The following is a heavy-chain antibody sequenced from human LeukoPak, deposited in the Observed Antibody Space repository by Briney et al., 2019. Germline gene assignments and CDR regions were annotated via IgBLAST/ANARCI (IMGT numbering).Heavy chain of an antibody. CDR1: GGSFSGYY. V-gene: IGHV4-34*01. CDR3: ATNTAMLRYFDY. J-gene: IGHJ4*02. Sequence: PSETPSLTCAVYGGSFSGYYWSWIRQPPGKWLEWIGEINHSGSTNYNPSLKSRVTISVDTSKNQFSLKLSSVTAADTAVYYCATNTAMLRYFDYWGQGTLVTVSS. D-gene: IGHD5-18*01. CDR2: INHSGST.